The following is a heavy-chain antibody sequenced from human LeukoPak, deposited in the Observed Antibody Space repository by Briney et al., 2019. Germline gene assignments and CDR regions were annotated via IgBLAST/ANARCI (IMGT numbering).Heavy chain of an antibody. D-gene: IGHD6-19*01. CDR3: AGARSSGWYGGDLSFDY. V-gene: IGHV4-61*01. CDR2: IYYSGST. J-gene: IGHJ4*02. Sequence: SETLSLTCTVSGGSVSSGSYYWSCIRQPPGKGLEWIGYIYYSGSTNYNPSLKSRVTISVDTSKNQFSLKLSSVTAADTAVYYCAGARSSGWYGGDLSFDYWGQGTLVTVSS. CDR1: GGSVSSGSYY.